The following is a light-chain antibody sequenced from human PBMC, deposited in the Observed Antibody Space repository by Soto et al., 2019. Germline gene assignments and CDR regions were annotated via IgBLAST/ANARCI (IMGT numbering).Light chain of an antibody. Sequence: DIQMTQSPSTLSSSVGDRVTITCRASQSISRGLAWYQQKPGKAPNVLIYDASTLESGVPSRFSGGGSGTEFTLTISSLQPEDFATYYCQHYSTVWAFGQGTKVDIK. J-gene: IGKJ1*01. CDR1: QSISRG. V-gene: IGKV1-5*01. CDR2: DAS. CDR3: QHYSTVWA.